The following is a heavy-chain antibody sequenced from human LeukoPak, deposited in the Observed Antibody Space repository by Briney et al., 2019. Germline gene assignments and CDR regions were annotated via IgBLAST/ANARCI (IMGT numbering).Heavy chain of an antibody. V-gene: IGHV1-8*01. CDR1: GYTFTSYD. Sequence: ASGTVSCTASGYTFTSYDINWVRQATGQGLEWMGWMNPNSGNTGYAQKFRGRVTMTRNTSISTAYMELSSLRSEDTAVYYCARGFRRPLPAAIGYWGQGTLVTVSS. CDR3: ARGFRRPLPAAIGY. CDR2: MNPNSGNT. D-gene: IGHD2-2*01. J-gene: IGHJ4*02.